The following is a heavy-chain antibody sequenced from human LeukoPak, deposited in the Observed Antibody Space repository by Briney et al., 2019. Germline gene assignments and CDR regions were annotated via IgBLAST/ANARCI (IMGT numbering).Heavy chain of an antibody. D-gene: IGHD1-26*01. CDR3: ARGLQWELLDYFDY. CDR1: GYTFTSYG. CDR2: ISAYNGNT. J-gene: IGHJ4*02. V-gene: IGHV1-18*01. Sequence: ASVKVSCKASGYTFTSYGISWVRQAPGQGREWMGWISAYNGNTNYAQKLQGRVTMTTDTSTSTAYMELRSLRSDDTAVYYCARGLQWELLDYFDYWGQGTLVTVSS.